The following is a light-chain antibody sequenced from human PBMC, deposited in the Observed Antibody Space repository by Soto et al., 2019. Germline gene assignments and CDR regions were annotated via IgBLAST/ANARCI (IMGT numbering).Light chain of an antibody. CDR1: QSVSSNF. Sequence: EIVLTQSPGTLSLSPGERATLSCRASQSVSSNFLAWFQQKPGQAPRLLIYVASRRATGIPDRFSGSGSGTDFTLTISRLEPEDFAVYYCHEYASSSRTFGQGTKVEI. CDR2: VAS. V-gene: IGKV3-20*01. CDR3: HEYASSSRT. J-gene: IGKJ1*01.